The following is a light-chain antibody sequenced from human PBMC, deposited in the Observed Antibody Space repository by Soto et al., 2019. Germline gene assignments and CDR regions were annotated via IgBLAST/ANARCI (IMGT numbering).Light chain of an antibody. V-gene: IGKV1-27*01. CDR3: QKFNAVPT. Sequence: DIPMTQSPSSLSASVGDRVTITCRASQAINNYLAWYQQKPGKVPTLLISAASTLQSGVPSRFSGSGSGTDFPLTISSLQPEDVATYYCQKFNAVPTFGGGTEVEI. CDR1: QAINNY. CDR2: AAS. J-gene: IGKJ4*01.